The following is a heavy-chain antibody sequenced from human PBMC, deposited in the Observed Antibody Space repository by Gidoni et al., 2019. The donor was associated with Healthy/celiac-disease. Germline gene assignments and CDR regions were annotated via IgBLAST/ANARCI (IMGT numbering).Heavy chain of an antibody. CDR3: ARHRKLEQRVGSNFDY. D-gene: IGHD6-6*01. CDR1: GGSISSSSYY. V-gene: IGHV4-39*01. CDR2: IYYSGST. J-gene: IGHJ4*02. Sequence: QLQLQESGPGLVKPSETLSLTCTVSGGSISSSSYYWGWIRQPPGKGLEWIGSIYYSGSTYYNPSLKSRVTISVDTSKNQFSLKLSSVTAADTAVYYCARHRKLEQRVGSNFDYWGQGTLVTVSS.